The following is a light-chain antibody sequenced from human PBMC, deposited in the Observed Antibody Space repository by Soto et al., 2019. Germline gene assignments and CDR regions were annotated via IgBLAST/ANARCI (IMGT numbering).Light chain of an antibody. V-gene: IGKV1-39*01. J-gene: IGKJ4*01. CDR1: QSISTN. CDR2: AAS. CDR3: QQSYSTLPLT. Sequence: DIQMTQSPSSLSASVGDRVTITCRASQSISTNLNWYQQKPGKAPKVLIYAASSLKSGVPARFSGSGSGTDFTLTISSLQPEDFATYYCQQSYSTLPLTFGGGTKVEIK.